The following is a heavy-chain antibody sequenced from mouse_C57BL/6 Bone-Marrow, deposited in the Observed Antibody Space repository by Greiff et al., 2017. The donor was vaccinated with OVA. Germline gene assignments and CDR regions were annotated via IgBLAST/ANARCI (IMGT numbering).Heavy chain of an antibody. CDR3: TSYGNFDY. D-gene: IGHD2-1*01. CDR1: GFNIKDDY. J-gene: IGHJ2*01. V-gene: IGHV14-4*01. Sequence: VQLKESGAELVRPGASVKLSCTASGFNIKDDYMHWVKQRPEQGLEWIGWIDPENGDTEYASKFQGKATITADTSTNTAYLQLSSLTYEDTAVYYCTSYGNFDYWGQGTTLTVSS. CDR2: IDPENGDT.